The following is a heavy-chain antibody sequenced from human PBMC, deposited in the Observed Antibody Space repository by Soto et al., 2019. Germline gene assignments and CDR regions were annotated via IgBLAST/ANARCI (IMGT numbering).Heavy chain of an antibody. Sequence: QVQLVRSGAEVKKPGSSVKVSCKASGGTFSSYGISWVRQAPGQGLEWMGGIIPIFGTANYAQKFQGRVTITADESTRTAYMELSSLRSEDTAVYYCARGGEDGGNPDGWFDPWGQGTLVTVSS. CDR1: GGTFSSYG. V-gene: IGHV1-69*01. CDR2: IIPIFGTA. J-gene: IGHJ5*02. D-gene: IGHD2-15*01. CDR3: ARGGEDGGNPDGWFDP.